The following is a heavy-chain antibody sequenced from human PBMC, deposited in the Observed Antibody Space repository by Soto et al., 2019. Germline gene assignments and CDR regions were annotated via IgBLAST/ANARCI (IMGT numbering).Heavy chain of an antibody. CDR3: ARGLTEYSSS. CDR1: GFTFSSYS. D-gene: IGHD6-6*01. J-gene: IGHJ5*02. CDR2: ISSSSSTI. V-gene: IGHV3-48*01. Sequence: GGSLRLSCAASGFTFSSYSMNWVRQAPGKGLEWVSYISSSSSTIYYADSVKGRFTISRDNAKNSLYLQMNSLRAEDTAVCYCARGLTEYSSSWGQGTLVTVS.